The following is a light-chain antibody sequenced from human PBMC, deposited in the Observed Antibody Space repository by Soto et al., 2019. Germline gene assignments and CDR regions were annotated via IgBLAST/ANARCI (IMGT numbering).Light chain of an antibody. CDR1: QSVSSTY. Sequence: EIVLTQSPGTLSLSPGERATLSCRASQSVSSTYLAWYQQRPGQAPRLLIYDASNRATGIPARFSGSGSGTDFTLTISSLQPEDFATYYCQQLNDYPITFGQGTRLEIK. J-gene: IGKJ5*01. CDR3: QQLNDYPIT. V-gene: IGKV3D-20*02. CDR2: DAS.